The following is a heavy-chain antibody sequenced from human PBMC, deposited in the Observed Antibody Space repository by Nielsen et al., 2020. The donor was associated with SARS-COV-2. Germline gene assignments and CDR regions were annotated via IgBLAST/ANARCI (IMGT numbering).Heavy chain of an antibody. CDR3: AREQGLLWFGELLPRARLHYYYGMDV. D-gene: IGHD3-10*01. V-gene: IGHV3-21*01. J-gene: IGHJ6*02. CDR2: ISSSSSYI. CDR1: GFTFSSYS. Sequence: GGSLRLSCAASGFTFSSYSMNWVRQAPGKGLEWVSSISSSSSYIYYADSVKGRFTISRDNAKNSLYLQMNSLRAEDTAVYYCAREQGLLWFGELLPRARLHYYYGMDVWGQGTTVTVSS.